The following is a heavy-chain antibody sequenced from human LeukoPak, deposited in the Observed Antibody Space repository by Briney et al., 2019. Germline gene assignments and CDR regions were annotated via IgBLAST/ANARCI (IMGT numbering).Heavy chain of an antibody. CDR1: GFIFSTYN. D-gene: IGHD6-13*01. CDR2: ISGSSNTI. Sequence: GGSLRLSCAASGFIFSTYNMNWVRQAPGKGLEWISYISGSSNTIYYADSVRGRFTISRDNAKNSLYLQMNSLTDEDTAMYYCANLRPTSSWPYWGQGTLVTVSS. CDR3: ANLRPTSSWPY. J-gene: IGHJ4*02. V-gene: IGHV3-48*02.